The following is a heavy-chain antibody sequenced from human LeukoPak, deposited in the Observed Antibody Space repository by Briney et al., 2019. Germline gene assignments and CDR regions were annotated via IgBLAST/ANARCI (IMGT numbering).Heavy chain of an antibody. CDR2: IKQDGSEK. CDR1: GFTFSTYA. V-gene: IGHV3-7*01. CDR3: ARMSTSSWYVCDY. D-gene: IGHD6-13*01. J-gene: IGHJ4*02. Sequence: GGSLRLSCAASGFTFSTYAMAWVRQAPGKGLEWVANIKQDGSEKYYVDSVMGRFTISRDNAKNSLYLQMNSLRAEDTAVYYCARMSTSSWYVCDYWGQGTLVTVSS.